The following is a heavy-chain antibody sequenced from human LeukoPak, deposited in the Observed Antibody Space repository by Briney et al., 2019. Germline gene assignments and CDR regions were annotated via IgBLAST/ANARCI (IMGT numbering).Heavy chain of an antibody. Sequence: ASVKVSCKASGYTFTGYYMHWVRQAPGQGLEWMGWINPNSGGTNYAQKFQGRVTMTRDTSISTAYMELSSLRSEDTAVYYCATGLQRYLQLLHADYFDYWGQGTLVTVSS. V-gene: IGHV1-2*02. CDR1: GYTFTGYY. CDR3: ATGLQRYLQLLHADYFDY. D-gene: IGHD2-2*01. J-gene: IGHJ4*02. CDR2: INPNSGGT.